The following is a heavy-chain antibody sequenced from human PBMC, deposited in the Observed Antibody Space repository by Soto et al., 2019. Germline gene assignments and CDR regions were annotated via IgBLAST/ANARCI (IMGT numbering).Heavy chain of an antibody. D-gene: IGHD1-26*01. CDR1: GGSVSNYY. CDR3: AREKYTGSNSYFDY. CDR2: MYPSGNT. V-gene: IGHV4-4*07. J-gene: IGHJ4*02. Sequence: SETLSLTCTVSGGSVSNYYWSWIRQPAGKGLEWIGRMYPSGNTNYNPSLNSRVDMSVDTSKNQFSLNLSSVTAADTAVYYCAREKYTGSNSYFDYWGQGTLVTVSS.